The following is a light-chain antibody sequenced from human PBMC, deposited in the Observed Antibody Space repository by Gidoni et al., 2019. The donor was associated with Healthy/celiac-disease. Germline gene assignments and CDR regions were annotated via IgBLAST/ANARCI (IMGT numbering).Light chain of an antibody. Sequence: EIVMTQSQATLSVSPGESATRSCRASQSVSSNLAWYQQKPGQAPRLLIYGASTRATGIPARFSGSGSGTEFTLTISSLQSEDFAVYYCQQYNNWPRTFXQXTKVEIK. CDR3: QQYNNWPRT. V-gene: IGKV3-15*01. CDR1: QSVSSN. CDR2: GAS. J-gene: IGKJ1*01.